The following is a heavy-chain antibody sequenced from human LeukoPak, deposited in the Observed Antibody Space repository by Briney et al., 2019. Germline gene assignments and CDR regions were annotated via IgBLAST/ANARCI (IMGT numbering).Heavy chain of an antibody. CDR2: ISGSGGST. D-gene: IGHD3-3*01. V-gene: IGHV3-23*01. CDR1: GFTFSSYA. Sequence: TGGSLRLSCAGYGFTFSSYAMSWVRQAPGKGLEWVSAISGSGGSTYYADSVKGRFTISRDNSKNTLYLQMNSLRAEDTAVYYCAKVYYDFWSGPHDDPWGQGTLVTVSS. CDR3: AKVYYDFWSGPHDDP. J-gene: IGHJ5*02.